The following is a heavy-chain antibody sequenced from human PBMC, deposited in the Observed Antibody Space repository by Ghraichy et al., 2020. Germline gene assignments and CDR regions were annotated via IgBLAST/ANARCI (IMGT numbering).Heavy chain of an antibody. D-gene: IGHD3-10*01. Sequence: GGSLRLSCAASGFTFSSYWMSWVRQAPGKGLEWVANIKQDGSEKYYVDSVKGRFTISRDNAKNSLYLQMNSLRAEDTAVYYCAREIEEGFGELLPNYWGQGTLVTVSS. V-gene: IGHV3-7*04. CDR2: IKQDGSEK. CDR3: AREIEEGFGELLPNY. J-gene: IGHJ4*02. CDR1: GFTFSSYW.